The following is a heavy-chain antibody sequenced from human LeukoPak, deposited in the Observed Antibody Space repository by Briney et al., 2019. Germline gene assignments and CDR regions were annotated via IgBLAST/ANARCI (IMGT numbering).Heavy chain of an antibody. V-gene: IGHV1-46*01. J-gene: IGHJ4*02. CDR3: ARGHSSDYGDRYYFDY. D-gene: IGHD4-17*01. CDR2: INPSGGST. Sequence: ASVKVSCKASGYTFTNHYMHWVRQAPGQGLEWMGVINPSGGSTSYAQKFQGRVTMTRDTSTSTVYMELSSLRSEDTAVYYCARGHSSDYGDRYYFDYWGQGTLVTVSS. CDR1: GYTFTNHY.